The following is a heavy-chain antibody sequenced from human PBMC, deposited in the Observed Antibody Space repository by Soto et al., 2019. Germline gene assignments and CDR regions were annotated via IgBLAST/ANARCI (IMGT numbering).Heavy chain of an antibody. V-gene: IGHV1-69*10. J-gene: IGHJ6*02. Sequence: ASVQVSCKTSGDNFKQNVFTWVRQAPGQGLEWMGGTIPALGKTHYIEKFQGRVTITVDDATRTVYMEVRDLTSEDTAIYYCARGPFRPSAMDVWGQGTTVTVSS. CDR3: ARGPFRPSAMDV. CDR2: TIPALGKT. CDR1: GDNFKQNV. D-gene: IGHD3-10*01.